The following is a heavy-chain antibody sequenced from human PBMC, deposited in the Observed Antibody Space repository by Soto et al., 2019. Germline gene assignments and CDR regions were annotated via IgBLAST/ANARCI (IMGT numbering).Heavy chain of an antibody. CDR2: FYYSGST. V-gene: IGHV4-39*01. CDR3: ARHKPKSYGWYYYVMYV. J-gene: IGHJ6*02. D-gene: IGHD5-18*01. CDR1: GASISSSGYY. Sequence: SETLSLTCTVSGASISSSGYYWGWIRQPPGKGLEGTGSFYYSGSTYYNPSLKSRVTISVDTSKHQFSLKLSSVTAADTAVYYCARHKPKSYGWYYYVMYVWGQGTTVTVSS.